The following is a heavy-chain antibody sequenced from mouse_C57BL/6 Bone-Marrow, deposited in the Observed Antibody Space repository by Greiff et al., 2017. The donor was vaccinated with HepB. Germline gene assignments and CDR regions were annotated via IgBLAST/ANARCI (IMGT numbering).Heavy chain of an antibody. CDR3: ARHGNYYGSTDAMDY. J-gene: IGHJ4*01. CDR1: GYSITSGYY. Sequence: EVQLQESGPGLVKPSQSLSLTCSVTGYSITSGYYWNWIRQFPGNKLEWMGYISYDGSNNYNPSLKNRISITRDTSKNQFFLKLNSVTTADTATYYCARHGNYYGSTDAMDYWGQGTSVTVSS. V-gene: IGHV3-6*01. D-gene: IGHD1-1*01. CDR2: ISYDGSN.